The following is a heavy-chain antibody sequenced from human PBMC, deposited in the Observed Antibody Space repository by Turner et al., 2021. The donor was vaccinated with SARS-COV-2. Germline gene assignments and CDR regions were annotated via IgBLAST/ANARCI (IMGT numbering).Heavy chain of an antibody. Sequence: QVQLVQSGAEVKKPGASVKVSCKASGYTFTGYYMHWVRQAPGQGLEWMGWINPNSGGTNYAQKLQGRVTMTTDTSTSTAYMELRSLRSDDTAVYYCARVLSIYFGMDVWGQGTTVTVSS. CDR1: GYTFTGYY. CDR3: ARVLSIYFGMDV. CDR2: INPNSGGT. J-gene: IGHJ6*02. D-gene: IGHD3-3*02. V-gene: IGHV1-2*02.